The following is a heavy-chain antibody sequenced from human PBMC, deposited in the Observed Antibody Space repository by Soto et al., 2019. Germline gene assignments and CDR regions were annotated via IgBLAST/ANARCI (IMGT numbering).Heavy chain of an antibody. V-gene: IGHV1-69*01. CDR1: GVTFSSET. CDR2: IIPLFGTA. J-gene: IGHJ4*02. CDR3: VTEFGENPGSPGDS. Sequence: QVQLVQSGAEVKKPGSSVKVSCKASGVTFSSETISWVRQAPGQGLEWVGGIIPLFGTANYSQKFQGRVTTTAAESTSPLYIELSSLRSDDTAVYYCVTEFGENPGSPGDSWGQGTVVTVSS. D-gene: IGHD3-10*01.